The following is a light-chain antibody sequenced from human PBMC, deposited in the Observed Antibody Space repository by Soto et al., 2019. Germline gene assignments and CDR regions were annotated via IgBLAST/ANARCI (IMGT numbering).Light chain of an antibody. Sequence: EIVMTQSPATLSVSPGERATLSCRASQSVSNYLAWFQQKPGQAPRLLIYDASSRATGIPVRFSGSVSGTEFTLTISSLQSEHFGVYYWQQNKDWPGTFGQGTKVDIK. J-gene: IGKJ1*01. CDR3: QQNKDWPGT. V-gene: IGKV3-15*01. CDR1: QSVSNY. CDR2: DAS.